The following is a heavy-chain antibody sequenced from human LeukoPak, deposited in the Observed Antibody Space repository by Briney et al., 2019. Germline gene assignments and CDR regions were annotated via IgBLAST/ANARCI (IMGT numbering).Heavy chain of an antibody. CDR2: INHSGST. CDR1: GGSFIGYY. J-gene: IGHJ4*02. Sequence: SETLSLTCAVYGGSFIGYYWSWIRQPPGKGLEWIGEINHSGSTNYNPSLKSRVTISVDTSKNQFFLKLSSVTAADTAVYCCARGRWYFDYWGQGTLVTVSS. V-gene: IGHV4-34*01. CDR3: ARGRWYFDY.